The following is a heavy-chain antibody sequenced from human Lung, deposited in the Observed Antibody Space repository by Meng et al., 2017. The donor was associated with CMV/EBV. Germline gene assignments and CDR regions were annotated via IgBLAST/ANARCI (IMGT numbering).Heavy chain of an antibody. Sequence: SXRLXCTASGFTFGDYAMTWVRQAPGKRLEWIGFIRNRTRGGTTEYAASVKGRFSILRDDSKSIAYLQMDSVKIEDTGVYFCARGSGSPEHWG. J-gene: IGHJ1*01. CDR3: ARGSGSPEH. V-gene: IGHV3-49*04. D-gene: IGHD3-10*01. CDR2: IRNRTRGGTT. CDR1: GFTFGDYA.